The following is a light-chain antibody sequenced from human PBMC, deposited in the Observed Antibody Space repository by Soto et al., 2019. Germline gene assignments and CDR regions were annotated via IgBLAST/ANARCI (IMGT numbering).Light chain of an antibody. V-gene: IGLV1-40*01. CDR1: SSNIGAGYD. J-gene: IGLJ3*02. CDR2: ANT. CDR3: QSYDSSLSGSNWV. Sequence: QSVLTQPPSVSGAPRQRVTISCTGSSSNIGAGYDVHWYQQLPGTAPKLLIYANTNRPSGVPDRFSGSKSGTSASLAITGLQAEDEADYYCQSYDSSLSGSNWVFGGGTKLTVL.